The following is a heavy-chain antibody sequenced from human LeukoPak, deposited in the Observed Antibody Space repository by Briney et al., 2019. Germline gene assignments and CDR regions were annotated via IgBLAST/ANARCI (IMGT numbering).Heavy chain of an antibody. CDR1: GFTFSSYG. J-gene: IGHJ4*02. V-gene: IGHV3-33*01. CDR2: IWYDGSNK. CDR3: ASGIQPDRYFDY. Sequence: GGSLRLSCAASGFTFSSYGMHWVRQAPGKGPEWVAVIWYDGSNKYYADSVKGRFTISRDNSKNTLYLQMNSLRAEDTAVYYCASGIQPDRYFDYWGQGTLVTVSS. D-gene: IGHD5-18*01.